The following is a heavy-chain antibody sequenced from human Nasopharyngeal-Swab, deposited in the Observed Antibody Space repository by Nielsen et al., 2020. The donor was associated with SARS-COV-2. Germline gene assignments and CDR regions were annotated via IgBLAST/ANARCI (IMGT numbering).Heavy chain of an antibody. CDR3: AKEGATGWFDP. J-gene: IGHJ5*02. CDR2: ISHNSGT. CDR1: GVSISSQY. Sequence: ESLKISCTVSGVSISSQYWSWIRQPPGKGLEWIGYISHNSGTNYNPSLKSRVTTFMDTSKNQFSLKLRSVTAADTAVYYCAKEGATGWFDPWGQGTLVTVSS. V-gene: IGHV4-59*11.